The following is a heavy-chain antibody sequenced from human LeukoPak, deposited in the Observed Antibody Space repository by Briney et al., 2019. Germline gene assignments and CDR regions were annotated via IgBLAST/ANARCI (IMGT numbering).Heavy chain of an antibody. Sequence: GGSLRLSCAASGFTFDDYAMHWVRQAPGKGLEWVSGISWNSGSIGYADSVKGRFTISRDNAENSLYLQMNSLRAEDTAVYYCARGHTAVTRHFDFWGQGTLVTVSS. CDR2: ISWNSGSI. CDR3: ARGHTAVTRHFDF. D-gene: IGHD4-17*01. CDR1: GFTFDDYA. V-gene: IGHV3-9*01. J-gene: IGHJ4*02.